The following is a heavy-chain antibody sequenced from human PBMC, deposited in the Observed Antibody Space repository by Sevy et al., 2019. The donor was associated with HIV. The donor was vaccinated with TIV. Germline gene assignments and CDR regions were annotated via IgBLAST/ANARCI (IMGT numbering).Heavy chain of an antibody. J-gene: IGHJ5*02. D-gene: IGHD3-22*01. CDR1: GFTFSSYS. Sequence: GGSLRLSCAASGFTFSSYSMNWVRQAPGKGLEWVSSISSSSSYIYYADSVKGRFTISRDNAKNSLYLQMNSLRAEDTAVYYCARGGGYYDSSGYYHGWFDPWGQGTLVTVSS. CDR3: ARGGGYYDSSGYYHGWFDP. CDR2: ISSSSSYI. V-gene: IGHV3-21*01.